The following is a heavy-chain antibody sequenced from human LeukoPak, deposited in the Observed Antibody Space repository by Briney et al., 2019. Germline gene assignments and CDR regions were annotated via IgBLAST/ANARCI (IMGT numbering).Heavy chain of an antibody. Sequence: GASVKVSCKASGYTFTSYAMNWVRQAPGQGLEWMGRINTNTGNPTYAQGFTGRFVFSLDTSVSTAYLQISSLKAEDTAVYYCARDRPDFWSGYYIVDPWGQGTLVTVSS. J-gene: IGHJ5*02. D-gene: IGHD3-3*01. CDR2: INTNTGNP. CDR1: GYTFTSYA. CDR3: ARDRPDFWSGYYIVDP. V-gene: IGHV7-4-1*02.